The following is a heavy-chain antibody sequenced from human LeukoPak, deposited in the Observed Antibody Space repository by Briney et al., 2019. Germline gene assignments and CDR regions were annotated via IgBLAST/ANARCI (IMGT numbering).Heavy chain of an antibody. V-gene: IGHV4-59*01. CDR1: GGSISSYY. CDR2: IYYSGST. CDR3: ARGGYYGSGRALDY. J-gene: IGHJ4*02. D-gene: IGHD3-10*01. Sequence: SETLSLTCTVSGGSISSYYWSWIRQPPGRGLEWIGYIYYSGSTNYNPSLKSRVTISVDTSKNQFSLKLSSVTAADTAVYYCARGGYYGSGRALDYWGQGTLVTVSS.